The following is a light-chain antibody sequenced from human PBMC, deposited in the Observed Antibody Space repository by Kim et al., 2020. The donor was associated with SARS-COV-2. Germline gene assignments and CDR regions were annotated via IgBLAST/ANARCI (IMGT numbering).Light chain of an antibody. CDR2: DVS. V-gene: IGLV2-8*01. Sequence: GQSVTISCTGTSSDIGRYNYVSWYQHHPSKVPKLMIYDVSRRPSGVPDRFSGSKSGNTASLTVSGLQAEDEADYYCTSYTDSDTLIFGGGTQLTVL. J-gene: IGLJ2*01. CDR3: TSYTDSDTLI. CDR1: SSDIGRYNY.